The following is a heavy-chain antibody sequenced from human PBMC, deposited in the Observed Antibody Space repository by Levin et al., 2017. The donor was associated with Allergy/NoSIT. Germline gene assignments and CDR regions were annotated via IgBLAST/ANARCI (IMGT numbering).Heavy chain of an antibody. Sequence: ASVKVSCKASGYTFTSYGISWVRQAPGQGLEWMGWISAYNGNTNYAQKLQGRVTMTTDTSTSTAYMELRSLRSDDTAVYYCARADYYDSSGSKGYPGGADYWGQGTLVTVSS. V-gene: IGHV1-18*01. CDR1: GYTFTSYG. CDR3: ARADYYDSSGSKGYPGGADY. D-gene: IGHD3-22*01. J-gene: IGHJ4*02. CDR2: ISAYNGNT.